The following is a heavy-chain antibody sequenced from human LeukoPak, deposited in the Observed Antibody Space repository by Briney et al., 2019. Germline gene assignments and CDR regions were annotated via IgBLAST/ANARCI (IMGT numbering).Heavy chain of an antibody. D-gene: IGHD3-10*01. CDR1: GFTFSSYA. CDR2: ISYDGSNK. Sequence: PGRSLRLSCAASGFTFSSYAMHWVRQGPGKGLEWVAVISYDGSNKYYADSVKGRFTISRDNSKNTLYLQMNSLRAEDTAVYYCAELLWFGHPLDYWGQGTLVTVSS. V-gene: IGHV3-30*04. J-gene: IGHJ4*02. CDR3: AELLWFGHPLDY.